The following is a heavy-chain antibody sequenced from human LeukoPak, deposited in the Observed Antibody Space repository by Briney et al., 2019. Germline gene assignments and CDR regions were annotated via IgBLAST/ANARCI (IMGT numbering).Heavy chain of an antibody. J-gene: IGHJ2*01. CDR1: GFPFIAYD. CDR2: FGSAGDT. CDR3: VRGALPGDNWYFDL. Sequence: GGSLRLSCATSGFPFIAYDMHWVRQAPGKGLEWVSAFGSAGDTYYPGAVKGRFIISRDYATNSLFLQMNSLRAGDTAVCFCVRGALPGDNWYFDLWGRGTLVIVSS. V-gene: IGHV3-13*01.